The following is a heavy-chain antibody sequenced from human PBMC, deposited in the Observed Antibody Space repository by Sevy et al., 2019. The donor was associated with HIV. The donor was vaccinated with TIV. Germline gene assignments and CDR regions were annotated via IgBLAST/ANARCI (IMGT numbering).Heavy chain of an antibody. CDR1: GFSLNTYW. V-gene: IGHV3-7*01. D-gene: IGHD6-13*01. J-gene: IGHJ4*02. CDR2: IKQDGSVT. Sequence: GGSLRLSCAASGFSLNTYWMSWVRQAPGKGLEGVANIKQDGSVTYYVDSVKGRFTISRDNARNFLFLQMNSLRAEDTARYYCVRAVAADGSFWGQGTLVTVSS. CDR3: VRAVAADGSF.